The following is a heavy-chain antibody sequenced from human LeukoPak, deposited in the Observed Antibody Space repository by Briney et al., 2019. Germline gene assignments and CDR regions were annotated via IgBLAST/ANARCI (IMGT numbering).Heavy chain of an antibody. J-gene: IGHJ4*02. CDR2: INHSGST. CDR3: ARLLLWFGDSYYFDY. V-gene: IGHV4-34*01. Sequence: SETLSHTCAVYGGSFSGYYWSWIRQPPGKGLEWIGEINHSGSTNYNPSLKSRVTISVDTSKNQFSLKLSSVTAADTAVYYCARLLLWFGDSYYFDYWGQGTLVTVSS. D-gene: IGHD3-10*01. CDR1: GGSFSGYY.